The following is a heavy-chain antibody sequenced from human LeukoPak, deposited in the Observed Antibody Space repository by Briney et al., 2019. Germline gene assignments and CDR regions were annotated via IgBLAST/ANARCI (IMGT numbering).Heavy chain of an antibody. CDR2: IYYSGST. CDR1: GGSISSYY. Sequence: SETLSLTCTVSGGSISSYYWSWIRQPPGKGLEWIGYIYYSGSTNYNPSLKSRVTISVDTSKNQFSLKLSSVTTADTAVYYCARGGYSGYDLDYWGQGTLVTVSS. CDR3: ARGGYSGYDLDY. V-gene: IGHV4-59*01. D-gene: IGHD5-12*01. J-gene: IGHJ4*02.